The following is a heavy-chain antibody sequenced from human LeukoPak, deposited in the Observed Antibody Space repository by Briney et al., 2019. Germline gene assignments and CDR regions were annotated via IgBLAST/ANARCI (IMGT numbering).Heavy chain of an antibody. D-gene: IGHD2-2*01. Sequence: SVKVSCKASGGTFSSYAISWVRQAPGQGLEWMGGIIPIFGTANYAQKFQGRVTITTDESTSTAYMELSSLRSEDTAVYYCARDGRYCSIPGGCAFDIWGQGTMVTVSS. CDR1: GGTFSSYA. J-gene: IGHJ3*02. CDR3: ARDGRYCSIPGGCAFDI. V-gene: IGHV1-69*05. CDR2: IIPIFGTA.